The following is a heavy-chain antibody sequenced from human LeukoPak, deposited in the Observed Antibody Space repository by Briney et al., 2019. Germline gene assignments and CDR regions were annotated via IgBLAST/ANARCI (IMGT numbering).Heavy chain of an antibody. D-gene: IGHD3-22*01. V-gene: IGHV3-33*01. CDR3: ARDDYYDSSGYSSGFDY. CDR2: IWYDGSNK. J-gene: IGHJ4*02. CDR1: GFTFSSYG. Sequence: GGSLRLSCAASGFTFSSYGMHWVRQAPGKGLEWVAVIWYDGSNKYYADSVKGRFTISRDNSKNTLYLQMNSLRAEDAAVYYCARDDYYDSSGYSSGFDYWGQGTLVTVSS.